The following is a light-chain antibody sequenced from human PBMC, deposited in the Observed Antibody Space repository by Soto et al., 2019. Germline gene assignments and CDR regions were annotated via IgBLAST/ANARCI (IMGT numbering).Light chain of an antibody. CDR1: QSVLHSGGKTY. CDR2: EVS. CDR3: MQAIEIPWT. Sequence: DIVLTQAPLSLSVPPGQPASISCKSSQSVLHSGGKTYLYWYLQKPGQPPQLLIYEVSNRFSGVPDRFSGSGSGTDFTLKISRVEAEDAGVYYCMQAIEIPWTFGQGTKVEIK. V-gene: IGKV2D-29*01. J-gene: IGKJ1*01.